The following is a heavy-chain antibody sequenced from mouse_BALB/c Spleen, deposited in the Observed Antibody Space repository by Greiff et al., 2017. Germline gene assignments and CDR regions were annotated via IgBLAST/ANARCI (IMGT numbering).Heavy chain of an antibody. CDR2: IDPANGNT. V-gene: IGHV14-3*02. CDR1: GFNIKDTY. D-gene: IGHD1-2*01. CDR3: ARITTASAWFAD. J-gene: IGHJ3*01. Sequence: VQLQQSGAELVKPGASVKLSCTASGFNIKDTYMHWVKQRPEQGLEWIGRIDPANGNTKYDPKFQGKATITADTSSNTAYLQLSSLTSEDTAVYYCARITTASAWFADWGQGTLVTVSA.